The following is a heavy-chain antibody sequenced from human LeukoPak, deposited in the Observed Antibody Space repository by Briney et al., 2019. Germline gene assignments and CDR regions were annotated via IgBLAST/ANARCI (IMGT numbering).Heavy chain of an antibody. J-gene: IGHJ4*02. V-gene: IGHV3-23*01. CDR2: ISGSDGST. D-gene: IGHD3-10*01. CDR1: GFTFSSYA. Sequence: GGSLTLSCAASGFTFSSYAMSWVRQAPGKGLERVSAISGSDGSTYYADSVKGRFTISRDNSKNTLYLQMNSLRAEDTAVYYCAIRGGAHIDYWGQGTLVTVSS. CDR3: AIRGGAHIDY.